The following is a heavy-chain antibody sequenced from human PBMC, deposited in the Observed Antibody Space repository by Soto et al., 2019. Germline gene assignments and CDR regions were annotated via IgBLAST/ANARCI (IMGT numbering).Heavy chain of an antibody. CDR1: GSTFTSYY. V-gene: IGHV1-46*01. CDR2: INPSGGST. Sequence: ASVKVSCQASGSTFTSYYMHWVRQAPGQGLEWMGIINPSGGSTNYAQKLQGRVTMTTDTSTSTAYMELRSLRSDDTAVYYCARDGPLKVYYYGMDVWGQGTTVTVSS. CDR3: ARDGPLKVYYYGMDV. J-gene: IGHJ6*02.